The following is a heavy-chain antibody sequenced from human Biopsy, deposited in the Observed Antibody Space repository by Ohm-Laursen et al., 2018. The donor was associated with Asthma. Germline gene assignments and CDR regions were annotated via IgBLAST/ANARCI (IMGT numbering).Heavy chain of an antibody. CDR2: IHYSGST. D-gene: IGHD3-3*01. J-gene: IGHJ6*02. V-gene: IGHV4-59*01. CDR3: ARDVSFGRFLEWSSGMDV. CDR1: GVSIRSYY. Sequence: SETLSLTCTVSGVSIRSYYWTWIRQPPGRGLEWIGNIHYSGSTYSNPSLKSRVTISVDTSKKQISLRLSSVTAADTAAYYCARDVSFGRFLEWSSGMDVWGQGTTVTVSS.